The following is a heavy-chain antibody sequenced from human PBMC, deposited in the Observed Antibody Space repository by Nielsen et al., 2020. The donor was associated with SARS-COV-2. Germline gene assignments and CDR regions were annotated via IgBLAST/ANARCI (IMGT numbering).Heavy chain of an antibody. CDR3: ARGTDTRVVGSTFGYLDF. CDR2: INPRDGST. V-gene: IGHV1-46*01. CDR1: GYTFTNSY. J-gene: IGHJ4*02. D-gene: IGHD1-26*01. Sequence: ASVKVSCKASGYTFTNSYLHWVRQAPGQGLEWMGIINPRDGSTRYAQKFQGRVTMTRDTSTSTVYMEVSSLRSEDTALFYCARGTDTRVVGSTFGYLDFWGQGTLVTVSS.